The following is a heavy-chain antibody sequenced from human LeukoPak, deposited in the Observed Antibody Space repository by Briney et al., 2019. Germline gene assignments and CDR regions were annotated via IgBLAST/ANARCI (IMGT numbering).Heavy chain of an antibody. CDR2: THYSGST. CDR3: AGNTYCGGDCYSGPFDY. V-gene: IGHV4-39*01. D-gene: IGHD2-21*02. J-gene: IGHJ4*02. Sequence: PSETLSLTCTVSGGSISSSSHYWGWIRQPPGKGLEWIGSTHYSGSTYYNPSLKSRVTISVDTSKNQFSLKLSSVTAADTAVYYCAGNTYCGGDCYSGPFDYWGQGTLVTVSS. CDR1: GGSISSSSHY.